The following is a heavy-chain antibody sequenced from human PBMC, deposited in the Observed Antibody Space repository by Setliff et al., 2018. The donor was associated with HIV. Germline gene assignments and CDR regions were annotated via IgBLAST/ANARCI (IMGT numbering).Heavy chain of an antibody. V-gene: IGHV4-39*01. Sequence: PSETLSLTCTVSGGSIGSNNYYWGWIRQPPGKGLEWIASIYYSGSTYYNPSLKSRITISVDTSKTHFSLRLSSVTAADTAVYYCARQGLVLVPASIDWRLPPSPIDYWGQGALVTVSS. D-gene: IGHD2-2*01. CDR1: GGSIGSNNYY. J-gene: IGHJ4*02. CDR2: IYYSGST. CDR3: ARQGLVLVPASIDWRLPPSPIDY.